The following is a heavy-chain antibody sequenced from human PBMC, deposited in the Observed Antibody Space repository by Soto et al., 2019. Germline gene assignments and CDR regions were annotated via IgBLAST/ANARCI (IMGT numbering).Heavy chain of an antibody. V-gene: IGHV5-51*01. CDR1: GYSFTDYR. D-gene: IGHD3-16*01. J-gene: IGHJ6*02. CDR3: ARHLRSYDFFQYYYGIDV. CDR2: IYPGDSDT. Sequence: GESLKISCQGSGYSFTDYRITWVRQMPGKGLEWMGIIYPGDSDTRYNPSFQGQVTISVDKSINTAYLQWDSLEASDTATYYCARHLRSYDFFQYYYGIDVWGQGSTVTVSS.